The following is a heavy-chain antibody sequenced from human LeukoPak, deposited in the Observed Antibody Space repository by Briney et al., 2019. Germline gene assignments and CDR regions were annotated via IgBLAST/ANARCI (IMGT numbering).Heavy chain of an antibody. J-gene: IGHJ4*02. V-gene: IGHV3-11*04. D-gene: IGHD3-22*01. CDR3: ARDEYYYDSSGYPPDY. Sequence: TGGSLRLSCAASGFTFSDYYMSWIRQAPGKGLEWVSYISSSGSTIYYADSVKGRFTISRDNAKNSLYLQMNSLRAEDTAVYYCARDEYYYDSSGYPPDYWGQGTLVTVSS. CDR2: ISSSGSTI. CDR1: GFTFSDYY.